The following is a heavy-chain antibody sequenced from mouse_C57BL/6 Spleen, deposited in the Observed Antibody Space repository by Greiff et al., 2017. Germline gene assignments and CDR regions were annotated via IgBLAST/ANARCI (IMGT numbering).Heavy chain of an antibody. D-gene: IGHD1-1*01. V-gene: IGHV1-69*01. CDR2: IDPSDSYT. Sequence: QVQLQQPGAELVMPGASVKLSCKASGYTFTSYWMHWVKQRPGQGLAWIGEIDPSDSYTNYNQKFKGKSTLTVDKSSSTAYMQLSSLTSEDSAVYFCARSRVITTVVEDFDYWGQGTTLTVSA. J-gene: IGHJ2*01. CDR3: ARSRVITTVVEDFDY. CDR1: GYTFTSYW.